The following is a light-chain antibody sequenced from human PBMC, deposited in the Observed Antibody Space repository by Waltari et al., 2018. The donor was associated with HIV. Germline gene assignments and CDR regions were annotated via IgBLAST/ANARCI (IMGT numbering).Light chain of an antibody. CDR3: QSYDSGLSVV. Sequence: QSVLTQPPSVSGAPGQRVTIPCTGNSSNIGAGLDVHGYQQLPEPAPKLLIYGDTIRPSGVPDRFSGSKSGASASLAITGVQAEDEADYYCQSYDSGLSVVFGGGTKLTVL. V-gene: IGLV1-40*01. J-gene: IGLJ3*02. CDR2: GDT. CDR1: SSNIGAGLD.